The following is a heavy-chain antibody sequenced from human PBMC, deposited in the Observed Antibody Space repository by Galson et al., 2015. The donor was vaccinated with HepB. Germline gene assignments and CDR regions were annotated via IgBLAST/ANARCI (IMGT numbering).Heavy chain of an antibody. CDR2: INAGNGST. V-gene: IGHV1-3*01. Sequence: SVKVSCKASGYTFTSYAMHWVRQAPGQRLEWMGWINAGNGSTKYSQKFQGRVTITRDTSASTAYMELSSLRSEDTAVYYCARGITMVRGVSFDYWGQGTLVTVSS. D-gene: IGHD3-10*01. J-gene: IGHJ4*02. CDR3: ARGITMVRGVSFDY. CDR1: GYTFTSYA.